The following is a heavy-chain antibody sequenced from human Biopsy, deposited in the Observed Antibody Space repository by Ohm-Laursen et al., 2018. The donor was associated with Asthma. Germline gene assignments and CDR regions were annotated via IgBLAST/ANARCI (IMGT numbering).Heavy chain of an antibody. CDR3: AKRRGYYGHGNDY. Sequence: SLRLSCAASGFMFRSFGMHWVRQAPGKGLEWVAVISYDGNHKFYEDSVKGRFTISRDNSKNTLYLQMNSLRTEDTAVYYCAKRRGYYGHGNDYRGQGTLGNVSS. J-gene: IGHJ4*03. CDR2: ISYDGNHK. D-gene: IGHD5-12*01. CDR1: GFMFRSFG. V-gene: IGHV3-30*18.